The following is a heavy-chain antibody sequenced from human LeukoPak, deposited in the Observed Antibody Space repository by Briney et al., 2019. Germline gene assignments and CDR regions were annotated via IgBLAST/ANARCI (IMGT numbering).Heavy chain of an antibody. D-gene: IGHD3-3*01. CDR1: GYTFTSYA. CDR3: ARDGLRFLEWLLQYNWFDP. Sequence: ASVKVSCKASGYTFTSYAMHWVRQAPGQRLEWMGWINAGNGNTKYSQKFQGRVTITRGTSASTAYMELSSLRSEDTAVYYCARDGLRFLEWLLQYNWFDPWGQGTLVTVSS. CDR2: INAGNGNT. J-gene: IGHJ5*02. V-gene: IGHV1-3*01.